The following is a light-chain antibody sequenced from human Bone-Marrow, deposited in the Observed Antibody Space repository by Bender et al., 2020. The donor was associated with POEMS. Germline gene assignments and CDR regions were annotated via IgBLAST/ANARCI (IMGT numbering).Light chain of an antibody. CDR3: AVWDDSLSGWV. J-gene: IGLJ3*02. CDR2: DVS. V-gene: IGLV2-11*01. Sequence: QSVLTQPPSASGSPGQSVTISCTGTSSDVGGYDYVSWYQQHPDKAPKVMIYDVSRRPSGVPDRFSGSRSGTSASLAISGLQSEDEADYYCAVWDDSLSGWVFGGATKLTVL. CDR1: SSDVGGYDY.